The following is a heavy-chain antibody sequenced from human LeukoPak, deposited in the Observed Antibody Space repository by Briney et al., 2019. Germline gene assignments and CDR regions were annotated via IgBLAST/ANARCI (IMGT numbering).Heavy chain of an antibody. J-gene: IGHJ5*02. CDR2: INPNTGGT. V-gene: IGHV1-2*02. CDR3: TRGTPWFDP. CDR1: GYSFTAYY. Sequence: SSVKVSCRASGYSFTAYYIYWIRHSPAEGFEWMGWINPNTGGTNYAGKFHGRVIMTRDTSIDTAYMELSSVTSDDTAVYYCTRGTPWFDPWGQGTPVTVSS. D-gene: IGHD4-23*01.